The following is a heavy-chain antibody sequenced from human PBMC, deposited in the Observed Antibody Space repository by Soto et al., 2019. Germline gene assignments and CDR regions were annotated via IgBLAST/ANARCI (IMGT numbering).Heavy chain of an antibody. J-gene: IGHJ6*03. Sequence: QVQLQESGPGLVKPSQTLSLTCTVSGDSINSDGYYWYWIRQHPGKGLEWIGYIYYSGRTYYNPSLKSPITSSLATSQNLFSLELSSVTAAHTAVYYCARGGHSFGFYFYYCMDVWGKGTTVTVSS. V-gene: IGHV4-31*01. D-gene: IGHD5-18*01. CDR3: ARGGHSFGFYFYYCMDV. CDR1: GDSINSDGYY. CDR2: IYYSGRT.